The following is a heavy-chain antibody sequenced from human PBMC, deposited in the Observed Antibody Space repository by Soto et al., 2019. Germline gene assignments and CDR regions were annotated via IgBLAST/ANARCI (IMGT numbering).Heavy chain of an antibody. J-gene: IGHJ4*02. V-gene: IGHV4-59*01. Sequence: QVQLQESGPGLVKPSETLSLTCTVSGGSISSYYWSWIRQPPGKGLEWIGYIYYSGSTNYNPSLKSRVTISVDTSKNQFSLKLSSATAADTAVYYCARVYGDYLAYWGQGTLVTVSS. CDR3: ARVYGDYLAY. CDR2: IYYSGST. D-gene: IGHD4-17*01. CDR1: GGSISSYY.